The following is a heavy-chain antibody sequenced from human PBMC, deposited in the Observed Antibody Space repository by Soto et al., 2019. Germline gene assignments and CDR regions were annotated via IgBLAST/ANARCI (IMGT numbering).Heavy chain of an antibody. Sequence: ESGGGLVQPGGSLRLSCAGSALTARKNYMSWVRQPPGKGLEWVSVIYSGGTTYYADSVKDRFSISRDNSKSTLYLQMDNLRAGDTAVYYCARGGSGSDWDYYGMDVWGQGTTVTVSS. D-gene: IGHD3-10*01. CDR1: ALTARKNY. J-gene: IGHJ6*02. V-gene: IGHV3-66*01. CDR2: IYSGGTT. CDR3: ARGGSGSDWDYYGMDV.